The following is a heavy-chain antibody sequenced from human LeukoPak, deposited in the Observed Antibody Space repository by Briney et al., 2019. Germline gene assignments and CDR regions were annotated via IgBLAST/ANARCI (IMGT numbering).Heavy chain of an antibody. CDR1: GFTFSSYN. Sequence: NPGGSRLSCAASGFTFSSYNMNWVRQTPGQGLEWVSSITSGSSHIYYADSVKGRFTISRDNAKSSLYLQMNSLRAEDTAVYYCARDPYSGSYGADYYYYMDVWGKGTTVTISS. CDR3: ARDPYSGSYGADYYYYMDV. V-gene: IGHV3-21*01. D-gene: IGHD1-26*01. CDR2: ITSGSSHI. J-gene: IGHJ6*03.